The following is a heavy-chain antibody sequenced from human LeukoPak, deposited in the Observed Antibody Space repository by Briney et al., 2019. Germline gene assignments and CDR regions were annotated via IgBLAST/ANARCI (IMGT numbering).Heavy chain of an antibody. Sequence: PGGSLRLSCAASGFTFSDYYMSWIRQAPGKRLEWVSYISYSGSTLYYADSVKGRFTMSRDNAKNSVYLQMNSLRAEDTAVYYCTRDAALVPGKNFWGQGTLVTVSS. CDR2: ISYSGSTL. CDR3: TRDAALVPGKNF. D-gene: IGHD6-19*01. CDR1: GFTFSDYY. J-gene: IGHJ4*02. V-gene: IGHV3-11*04.